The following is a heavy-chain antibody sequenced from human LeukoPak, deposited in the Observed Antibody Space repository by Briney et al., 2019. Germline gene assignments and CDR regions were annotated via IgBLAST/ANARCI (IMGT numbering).Heavy chain of an antibody. CDR1: GGTFSSYA. CDR2: ITPIFGTA. J-gene: IGHJ4*02. CDR3: ARGDNHYDSSGFLSPFDY. V-gene: IGHV1-69*13. Sequence: GASVKVSCKASGGTFSSYAISWVRQAPGQGLEWMGGITPIFGTANYAQKFQGRVTITADESTSTAYMELSSLRSEDTAVYYCARGDNHYDSSGFLSPFDYWGQGTLVTVSS. D-gene: IGHD3-22*01.